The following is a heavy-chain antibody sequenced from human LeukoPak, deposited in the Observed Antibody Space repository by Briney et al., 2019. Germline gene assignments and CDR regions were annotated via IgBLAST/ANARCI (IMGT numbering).Heavy chain of an antibody. V-gene: IGHV3-7*01. CDR3: AQIKTSC. J-gene: IGHJ4*02. Sequence: MSWVRQXPGKGLEGVADIKQDGRETFYADSVKGRFTISRDNARKSLYLQMNTLGAEDTGLYYCAQIKTSCWGQGTLVVVSS. CDR2: IKQDGRET. D-gene: IGHD1-26*01.